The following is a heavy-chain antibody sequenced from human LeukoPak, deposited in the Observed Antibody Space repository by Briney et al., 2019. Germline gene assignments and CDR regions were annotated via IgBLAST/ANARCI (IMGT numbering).Heavy chain of an antibody. J-gene: IGHJ4*02. CDR3: ARNGGNSDFDY. CDR2: IYHSGST. V-gene: IGHV4-4*02. CDR1: GGSISSSSGNC. Sequence: PSETLSLTCAVSGGSISSSSGNCWTWVRQPPGKGLEWIGQIYHSGSTNYNPSLKSRVTMLLDKSKNQFSLKLSSVTAADTAVYYCARNGGNSDFDYWGQGTLVTVSS. D-gene: IGHD4-23*01.